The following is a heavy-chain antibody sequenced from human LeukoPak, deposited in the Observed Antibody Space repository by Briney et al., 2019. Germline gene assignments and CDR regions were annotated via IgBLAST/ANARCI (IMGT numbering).Heavy chain of an antibody. V-gene: IGHV3-7*01. CDR2: IKADGSKK. CDR1: GFTFSRYW. CDR3: ARVASYSEFDV. D-gene: IGHD3-10*01. Sequence: AGGSLRLSCVASGFTFSRYWMSWVRQAPGKGLEFVSNIKADGSKKSYVDSVKGRFTISRDNAKNSVSLQMNSLRAEDTAFYYCARVASYSEFDVWGQGARVIVSS. J-gene: IGHJ3*01.